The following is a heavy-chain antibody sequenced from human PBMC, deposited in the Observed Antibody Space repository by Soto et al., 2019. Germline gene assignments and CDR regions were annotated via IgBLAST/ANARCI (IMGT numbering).Heavy chain of an antibody. CDR1: GGSVNSDSYY. D-gene: IGHD6-6*01. CDR3: AREFSNSPEAFDS. CDR2: IYHTGST. J-gene: IGHJ4*02. Sequence: QVDLQESGPGQVKPSETLSLICTVSGGSVNSDSYYWSWIRQPPGRGLEWIGYIYHTGSTNYNPSLKRRVTISVDTSRNQFSLKLNSVTAADTAVYYCAREFSNSPEAFDSWGQGSLVTVSS. V-gene: IGHV4-61*01.